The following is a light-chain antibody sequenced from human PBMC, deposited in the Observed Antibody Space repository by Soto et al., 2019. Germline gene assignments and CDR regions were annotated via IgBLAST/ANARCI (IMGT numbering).Light chain of an antibody. J-gene: IGLJ2*01. CDR2: EVN. CDR1: SSDVGSYNL. V-gene: IGLV2-14*02. CDR3: SFYTITGV. Sequence: SALTQPASVSGSPGQSITISCTGTSSDVGSYNLVSWYQHHPGKAPKLLIYEVNNRPSGVSNRFSGSKSGNTASLTISGLQAEDEADYYCSFYTITGVFGGGTKLTVL.